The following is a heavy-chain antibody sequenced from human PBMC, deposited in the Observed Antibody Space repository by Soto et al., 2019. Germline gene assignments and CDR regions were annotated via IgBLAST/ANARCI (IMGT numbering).Heavy chain of an antibody. D-gene: IGHD3-22*01. V-gene: IGHV1-18*04. J-gene: IGHJ3*02. CDR2: ISAYNGNT. CDR3: ARVSDSSGYYDAFDI. Sequence: GASVKVSCKASGYTFTSYGISWVRQAPGQGLERMGWISAYNGNTNYAQKLQGRVTMTTDTSTSTAYMELRSLRSDDTAVYYCARVSDSSGYYDAFDIWGQGTMVTVSS. CDR1: GYTFTSYG.